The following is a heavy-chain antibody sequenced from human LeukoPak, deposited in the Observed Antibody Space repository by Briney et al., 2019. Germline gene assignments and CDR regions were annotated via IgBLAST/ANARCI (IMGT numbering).Heavy chain of an antibody. D-gene: IGHD3-10*01. Sequence: GGSLRLSCAASGLSSSNYWMTWVRQAPGKGLEWVATIKQDGSEEYYVDSVKGRFTISRDNSKNTLYLQMNSLRAEDTAVYYCAKVSQRITMVRGVLDAFDIWGQGTMVTVSS. CDR2: IKQDGSEE. CDR1: GLSSSNYW. J-gene: IGHJ3*02. V-gene: IGHV3-7*03. CDR3: AKVSQRITMVRGVLDAFDI.